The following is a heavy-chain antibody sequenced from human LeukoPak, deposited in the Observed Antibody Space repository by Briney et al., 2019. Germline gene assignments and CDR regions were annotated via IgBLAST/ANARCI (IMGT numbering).Heavy chain of an antibody. Sequence: PGGPLTLLCAPSGFTFSDYYMIWLRQAPGKGLEWVSYISSSGSTIYYADSVKVRFTISRDHSKNTLYLQMNSLRAEDRAVYYCARMTPKYGDYWFDGFDIWGQGTMVTVSS. CDR2: ISSSGSTI. CDR3: ARMTPKYGDYWFDGFDI. D-gene: IGHD4-17*01. J-gene: IGHJ3*02. V-gene: IGHV3-11*04. CDR1: GFTFSDYY.